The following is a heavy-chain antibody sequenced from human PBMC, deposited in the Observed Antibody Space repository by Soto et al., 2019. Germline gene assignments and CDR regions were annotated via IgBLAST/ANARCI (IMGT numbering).Heavy chain of an antibody. CDR1: GCSISSGGYY. Sequence: SETLSLTCTVSGCSISSGGYYWSWIRQHPGKGLEWIGYIYYSGSTYYNPSLKSRVTISVDTSKNQFSLKLSSVTAADTAVYYCASNDYSNYVDYYYYMDVWGKGTTVTVSS. CDR3: ASNDYSNYVDYYYYMDV. D-gene: IGHD4-4*01. J-gene: IGHJ6*03. V-gene: IGHV4-31*03. CDR2: IYYSGST.